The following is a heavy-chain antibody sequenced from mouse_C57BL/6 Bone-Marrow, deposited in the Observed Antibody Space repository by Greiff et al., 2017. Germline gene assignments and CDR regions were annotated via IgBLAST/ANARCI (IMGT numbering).Heavy chain of an antibody. CDR3: ASVALDY. D-gene: IGHD1-1*01. J-gene: IGHJ2*01. CDR2: INPSSGYT. V-gene: IGHV1-4*01. CDR1: GYTFTSYT. Sequence: QVQLQQSGAELARPGASVKMSCKASGYTFTSYTMPWVKQRPGQGLEWIGYINPSSGYTKYNQKFKDKATLTADKSSSTAYMQLSSLTSEDSAVYYCASVALDYWGQGTTLTVSS.